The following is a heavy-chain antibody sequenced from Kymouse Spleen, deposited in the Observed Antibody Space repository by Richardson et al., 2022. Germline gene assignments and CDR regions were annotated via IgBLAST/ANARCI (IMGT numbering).Heavy chain of an antibody. J-gene: IGHJ4*02,IGHJ5*02. Sequence: QVQLQESGPGLVKPSETLSLTCTVSGGSVSSGSYYWSWIRQPPGKGLEWIGYIYYSGSTNYNPSLKSRVTISVDTSKNQFSLKLSSVTAADTAVYYCARGNWNHSYDIWGQGTLVTVSS. CDR2: IYYSGST. CDR1: GGSVSSGSYY. V-gene: IGHV4-61*01. CDR3: ARGNWNHSYDI. D-gene: IGHD3-9*01.